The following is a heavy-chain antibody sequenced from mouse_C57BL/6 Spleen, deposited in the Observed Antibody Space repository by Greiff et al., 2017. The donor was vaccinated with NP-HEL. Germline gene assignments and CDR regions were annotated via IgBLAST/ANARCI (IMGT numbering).Heavy chain of an antibody. CDR1: GFTFSSYA. J-gene: IGHJ2*01. D-gene: IGHD1-1*01. CDR3: ARDKGTLLRFDY. Sequence: EVKLMESGGGLVKPGGSLKLSCAASGFTFSSYAMSWVRQTPEKRLEWVATISDGGSYTYYPDNVKGRFTISRDNAKNNLYLQMSHLKSEDTAMYYCARDKGTLLRFDYWGQGTTLTVSS. CDR2: ISDGGSYT. V-gene: IGHV5-4*01.